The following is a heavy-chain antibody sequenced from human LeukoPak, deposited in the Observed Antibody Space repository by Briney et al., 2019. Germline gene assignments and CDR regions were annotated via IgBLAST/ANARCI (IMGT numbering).Heavy chain of an antibody. CDR2: IYHSGSA. D-gene: IGHD3-10*01. Sequence: SETLSLTCTVSGGSISSGGYYWSCIRQPPGKGLEWIGYIYHSGSAYYNPSLKSRVTISVDRSKNQFSLKLSSVTAADTAVYYCARVGFPYYFDYWGQGTLVTVSS. CDR3: ARVGFPYYFDY. V-gene: IGHV4-30-2*01. J-gene: IGHJ4*02. CDR1: GGSISSGGYY.